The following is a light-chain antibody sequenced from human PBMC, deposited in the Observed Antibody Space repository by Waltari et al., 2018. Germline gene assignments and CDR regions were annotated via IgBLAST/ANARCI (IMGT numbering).Light chain of an antibody. Sequence: QSALTQPPSASGSPGPSVPMYCTGPSPAVGVYHYVSWYQQHPGKAPKLLIYEVSERPSGVPDRFSGSKSGNTASLTVSGLQPEDEADYYCASFAGSNTLFGGGTKLTVL. CDR2: EVS. J-gene: IGLJ2*01. CDR3: ASFAGSNTL. V-gene: IGLV2-8*01. CDR1: SPAVGVYHY.